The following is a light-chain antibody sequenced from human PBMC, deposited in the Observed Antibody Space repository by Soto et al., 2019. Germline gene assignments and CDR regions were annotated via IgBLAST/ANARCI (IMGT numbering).Light chain of an antibody. J-gene: IGLJ1*01. CDR1: SSDVGGYNF. V-gene: IGLV2-14*01. CDR2: DVS. Sequence: QAVVTQPASVSGSPGQSITISCTGTSSDVGGYNFVSWYQQYPGKAPKLMIYDVSNRPSGVSNRFSGSKSGNTASLTISGLQAEDEADYYCSSYSSSSTPEVFGTGTKLTVL. CDR3: SSYSSSSTPEV.